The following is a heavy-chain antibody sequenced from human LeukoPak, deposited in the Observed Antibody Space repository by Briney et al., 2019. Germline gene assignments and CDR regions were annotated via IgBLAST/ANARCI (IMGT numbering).Heavy chain of an antibody. CDR2: ISVDGNNK. J-gene: IGHJ4*02. V-gene: IGHV3-30-3*01. CDR1: AFSFSIYS. CDR3: ARSMPNLSMRAWWPLGYFDY. D-gene: IGHD2-15*01. Sequence: GRCVSLSRVASAFSFSIYSMRCVRLAPGKGLEWMAYISVDGNNKYNTEAVRGRFTISRDNSKNTLLLQKTRLRAEDTAGEYSARSMPNLSMRAWWPLGYFDYWGEGTLVSVSS.